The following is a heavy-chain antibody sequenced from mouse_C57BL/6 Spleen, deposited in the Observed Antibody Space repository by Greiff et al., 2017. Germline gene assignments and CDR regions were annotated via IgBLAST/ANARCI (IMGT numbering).Heavy chain of an antibody. CDR2: ISSGSSTI. CDR1: GFTFSDYG. D-gene: IGHD2-14*01. J-gene: IGHJ2*01. V-gene: IGHV5-17*01. CDR3: ARNYGYDRFDY. Sequence: EVKLVESGGGLVQPGGSLKLSCAASGFTFSDYGMHWVSQAPEKGLEWVAYISSGSSTIYYADTVKGRFTISRDNAKNTLFLQMTSLRSEDTAMYFYARNYGYDRFDYWGQGTTRTVSS.